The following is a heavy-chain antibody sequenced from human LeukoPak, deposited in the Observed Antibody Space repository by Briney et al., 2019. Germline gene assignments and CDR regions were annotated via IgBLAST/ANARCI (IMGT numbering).Heavy chain of an antibody. CDR3: AKGKYSSGGVPDY. J-gene: IGHJ4*02. CDR1: GFTFSSYW. V-gene: IGHV3-23*01. D-gene: IGHD6-19*01. Sequence: GGSLRLSCAASGFTFSSYWMSWVRQAPGKGLEWVSSIGGGGESTYYADSVKGRFTVSRDNSKNTLYLQINSLRGEDTAVYYCAKGKYSSGGVPDYWGQGTLVTVSS. CDR2: IGGGGEST.